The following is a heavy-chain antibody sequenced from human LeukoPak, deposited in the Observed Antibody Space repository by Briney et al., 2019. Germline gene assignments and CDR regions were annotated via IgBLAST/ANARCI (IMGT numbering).Heavy chain of an antibody. CDR3: ASSANYGGNSGYFDC. Sequence: SETLSLTCTVSGGSISSSSYYWGWVRQPPGTGLEGVGGIYYSGSPYYNPSLKSRVTLSVDTSKNQFSLKMSSVAAADTGVYYCASSANYGGNSGYFDCWGQGTLVTVSS. V-gene: IGHV4-39*01. J-gene: IGHJ4*02. D-gene: IGHD4-23*01. CDR1: GGSISSSSYY. CDR2: IYYSGSP.